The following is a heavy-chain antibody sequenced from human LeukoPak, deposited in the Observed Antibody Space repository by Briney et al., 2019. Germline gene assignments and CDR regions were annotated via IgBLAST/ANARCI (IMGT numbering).Heavy chain of an antibody. D-gene: IGHD2-2*02. Sequence: SQTLSLTCTVSGGSISSGDYYWSWIRQPPGKGLEWIGYIYYSGSTYYNPSLKSRVTISVDTSKNQFSLKLSSVTAADTAVYYCARVSLDCSGTSCYTLFDYWGQGTLVTVSS. CDR1: GGSISSGDYY. V-gene: IGHV4-30-4*08. CDR3: ARVSLDCSGTSCYTLFDY. J-gene: IGHJ4*02. CDR2: IYYSGST.